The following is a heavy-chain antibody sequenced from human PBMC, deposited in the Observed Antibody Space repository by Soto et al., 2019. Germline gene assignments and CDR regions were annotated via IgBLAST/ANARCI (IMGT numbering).Heavy chain of an antibody. J-gene: IGHJ4*02. D-gene: IGHD2-15*01. V-gene: IGHV3-23*01. CDR2: ISSGGTDT. CDR3: VWGGEDPVVVVPVFDY. Sequence: EEQLLESGGGLVQPGGSLRLSCAASGFAFSTYAMSWVRQAPGKGLEWVSAISSGGTDTYYADSVKGRFTISRDNSKNTLFLHMNGLRADDTAVYFCVWGGEDPVVVVPVFDYWGQGTPVTVSS. CDR1: GFAFSTYA.